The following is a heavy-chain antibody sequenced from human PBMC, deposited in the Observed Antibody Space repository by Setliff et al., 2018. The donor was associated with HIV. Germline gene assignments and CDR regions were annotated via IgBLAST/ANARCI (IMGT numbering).Heavy chain of an antibody. CDR2: ISGDNGNT. Sequence: GASVKVSCKASGYTFTDNHIHWVRQATGKGLEWMGWISGDNGNTKYAQKLQGRVTMTTDTSTSTAYMELRNLRSDDTAVYYCARVQVGDPYYSYYYMDVWGKGTTVTVSS. V-gene: IGHV1-18*04. CDR3: ARVQVGDPYYSYYYMDV. J-gene: IGHJ6*03. CDR1: GYTFTDNH. D-gene: IGHD2-8*02.